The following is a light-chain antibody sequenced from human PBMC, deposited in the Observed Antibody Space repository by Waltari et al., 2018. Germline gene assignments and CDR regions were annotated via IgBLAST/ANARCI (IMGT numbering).Light chain of an antibody. Sequence: QSALTQPASVSGSPGQSITIPCTGTSSAVGTYNSLFWYQDHPGQSPKVIIYDVSDRPSGVSARFSASKSGNTASLTISGLQAEDEADYYCSSQSSNNVVLFGGGTKVTVL. CDR1: SSAVGTYNS. V-gene: IGLV2-14*03. J-gene: IGLJ3*02. CDR2: DVS. CDR3: SSQSSNNVVL.